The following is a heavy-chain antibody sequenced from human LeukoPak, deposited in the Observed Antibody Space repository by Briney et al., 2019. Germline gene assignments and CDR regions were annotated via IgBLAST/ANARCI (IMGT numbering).Heavy chain of an antibody. CDR1: GGSISSYY. CDR3: VRQKGYNRYDY. CDR2: IYYSGST. J-gene: IGHJ4*02. V-gene: IGHV4-59*01. Sequence: SETLSLTCTVSGGSISSYYWSWIRQPPGKGLEWIGYIYYSGSTNYNPSLKSRVTISVDTSKNQFSLKLSPVTAADTAVYYCVRQKGYNRYDYWGQGTLVTVSS. D-gene: IGHD5-18*01.